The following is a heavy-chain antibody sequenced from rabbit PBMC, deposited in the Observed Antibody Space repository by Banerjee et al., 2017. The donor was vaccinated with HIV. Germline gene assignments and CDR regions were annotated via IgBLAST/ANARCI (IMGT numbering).Heavy chain of an antibody. D-gene: IGHD6-1*01. J-gene: IGHJ4*01. Sequence: QSLEETGGGLVQPGASLTLTCTASGFSFSSSYYMCWVRQAPGKGLEWIACIYTGSSGSTYYASWAKGRFTISKTSSTTVTLQMTSLTAADTATYFCARVGVADYGYTTGAKLWGPGTLVTVS. CDR2: IYTGSSGST. V-gene: IGHV1S40*01. CDR3: ARVGVADYGYTTGAKL. CDR1: GFSFSSSYY.